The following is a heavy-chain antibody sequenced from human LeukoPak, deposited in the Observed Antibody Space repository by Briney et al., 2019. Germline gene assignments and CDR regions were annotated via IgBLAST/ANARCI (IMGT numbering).Heavy chain of an antibody. CDR1: GFTFSSHS. J-gene: IGHJ5*02. Sequence: PGGSLRLSCAASGFTFSSHSMNWVRQAPGKGLEWVSYISSSGDTIYYADSVKGRFTISRDNSKNTLYVQMSSLRAEDTALYYCAKSRSGSSNWALRIFDNWGQGTLVSVSS. CDR3: AKSRSGSSNWALRIFDN. V-gene: IGHV3-48*01. D-gene: IGHD6-13*01. CDR2: ISSSGDTI.